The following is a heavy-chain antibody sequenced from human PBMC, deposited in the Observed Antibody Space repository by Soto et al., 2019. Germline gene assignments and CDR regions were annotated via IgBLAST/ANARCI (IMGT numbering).Heavy chain of an antibody. CDR3: AREGDSSSWTNWFDP. D-gene: IGHD6-13*01. CDR2: IYYSGST. CDR1: GGSISSSSYY. J-gene: IGHJ5*02. Sequence: SETLSLTCTVSGGSISSSSYYWGWIRQPPGKGLEWIGSIYYSGSTYYNPSLKSRVTISVDTSKNQFSLKLSSVTAADTAVYYCAREGDSSSWTNWFDPWGQGTLVTVSS. V-gene: IGHV4-39*02.